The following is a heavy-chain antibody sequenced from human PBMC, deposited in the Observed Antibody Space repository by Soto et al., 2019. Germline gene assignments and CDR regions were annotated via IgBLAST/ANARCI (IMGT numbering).Heavy chain of an antibody. J-gene: IGHJ4*02. CDR1: GYTFTDYD. D-gene: IGHD3-10*01. CDR2: IGPASGDT. CDR3: GRGRSGQLVVFY. Sequence: ASVKVSCKASGYTFTDYDINWVRQAPGQGPEWMGEIGPASGDTRYAQKFQGRVTMTRDTSIPTVYMELNNLSPDDTAVYYCGRGRSGQLVVFYWGQGTPVTVSS. V-gene: IGHV1-2*02.